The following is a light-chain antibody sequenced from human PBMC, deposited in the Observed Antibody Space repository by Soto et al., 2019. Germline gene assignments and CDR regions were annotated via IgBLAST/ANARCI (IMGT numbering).Light chain of an antibody. CDR2: DTS. V-gene: IGKV1-39*01. CDR1: QSITMY. Sequence: DIQMTQSPSSLSAYVADRVTITCRASQSITMYLNWYRQKSGKAPELLIYDTSTLVSGVPPRYTGSGSETDFPLTITRLQPEDSATYYFQQSYNTPQPFGQGTKVEIK. CDR3: QQSYNTPQP. J-gene: IGKJ1*01.